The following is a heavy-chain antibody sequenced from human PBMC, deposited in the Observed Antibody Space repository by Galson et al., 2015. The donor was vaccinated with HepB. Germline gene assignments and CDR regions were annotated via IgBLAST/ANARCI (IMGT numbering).Heavy chain of an antibody. V-gene: IGHV3-53*04. CDR1: GFTVSSNY. CDR3: ARGSSSGGVDY. J-gene: IGHJ4*02. Sequence: SLRLSCAASGFTVSSNYMSWVRQAPGKGLEWVSVIYSGGSTYYADSVKGRFTISRHNSKITLYLQMNSLRAEDTAVYYCARGSSSGGVDYWGQGTLVTVSS. CDR2: IYSGGST. D-gene: IGHD2-2*01.